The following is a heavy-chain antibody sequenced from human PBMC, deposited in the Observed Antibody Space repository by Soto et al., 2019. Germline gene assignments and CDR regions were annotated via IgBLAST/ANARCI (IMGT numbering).Heavy chain of an antibody. Sequence: YGGSWVLKITGKGLEWMGRIRPSDSYSNYSPSFQGHVTITLDKSISTAYLQWSSLEASDTAMFYCGILTSCDSSRVGVWAQAPTVTV. CDR2: IRPSDSYS. CDR3: GILTSCDSSRVGV. D-gene: IGHD2-21*01. CDR1: YG. V-gene: IGHV5-10-1*01. J-gene: IGHJ6*01.